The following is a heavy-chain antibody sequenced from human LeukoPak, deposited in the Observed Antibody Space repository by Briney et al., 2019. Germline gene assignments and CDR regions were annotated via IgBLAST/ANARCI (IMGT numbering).Heavy chain of an antibody. D-gene: IGHD3-3*01. J-gene: IGHJ4*02. CDR3: ARVMDEDYDFWSGYPPAFDY. Sequence: GGSLRLSCAASGFTVSSNYMSWVRQAPGKGLEWVSVIYSGGSTYYADSVKGRFTISRDNSKNTLYLQMNSLRAEDTAVYYCARVMDEDYDFWSGYPPAFDYWGQGTLVTVSS. V-gene: IGHV3-66*02. CDR2: IYSGGST. CDR1: GFTVSSNY.